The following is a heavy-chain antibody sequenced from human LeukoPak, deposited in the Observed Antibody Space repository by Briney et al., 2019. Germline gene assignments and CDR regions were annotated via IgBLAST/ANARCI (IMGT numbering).Heavy chain of an antibody. CDR3: AGDLIKLSDD. D-gene: IGHD3-10*01. J-gene: IGHJ4*02. CDR1: GFTFSSYR. V-gene: IGHV3-21*01. CDR2: ISGSSTYI. Sequence: PGGSLRLSCAASGFTFSSYRMNWVRQAPGKGLEWVSSISGSSTYIYYADSVKGRFTISRDNANNSLYLQMNSLRAEDTAMYYCAGDLIKLSDDWGQGTLVTVSS.